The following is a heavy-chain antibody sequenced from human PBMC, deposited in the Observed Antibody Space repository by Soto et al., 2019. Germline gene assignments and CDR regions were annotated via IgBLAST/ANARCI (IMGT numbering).Heavy chain of an antibody. J-gene: IGHJ4*02. CDR3: AVFRTLSTPIDY. V-gene: IGHV3-30*03. CDR2: ISYDGSSK. CDR1: GFTFSTYV. D-gene: IGHD2-15*01. Sequence: VGSLRLSCAASGFTFSTYVMHWVRQAPDKGLQWVAVISYDGSSKYYADSVKGRFTISRDNSNNTLYLQMNSLRAEDTAVYYCAVFRTLSTPIDYWGQGTLVTVSS.